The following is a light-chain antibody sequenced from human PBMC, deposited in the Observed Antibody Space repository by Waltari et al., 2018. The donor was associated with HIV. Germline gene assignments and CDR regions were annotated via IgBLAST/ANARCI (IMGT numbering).Light chain of an antibody. CDR2: KAS. CDR1: QTSSRW. J-gene: IGKJ4*01. CDR3: LQYKDFPLT. V-gene: IGKV1-5*03. Sequence: DIQMTQSPSTLSASVGDRVTITCRASQTSSRWLAWYQQKPGKAPKLLIYKASSLESGVPSRFSGSGSGTDFTLTISSLQPDDFATYYCLQYKDFPLTVGGGTKVEIK.